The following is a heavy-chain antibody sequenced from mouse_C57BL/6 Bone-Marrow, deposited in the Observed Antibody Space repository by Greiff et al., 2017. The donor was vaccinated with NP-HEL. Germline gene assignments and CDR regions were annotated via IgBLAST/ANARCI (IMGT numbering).Heavy chain of an antibody. D-gene: IGHD3-2*02. CDR2: IFPGSGST. CDR1: GYTFTDYY. CDR3: ARSVGRGDSSGYVDYFDY. J-gene: IGHJ2*01. Sequence: QVQLQQSGPELVKPGASVKISCKASGYTFTDYYINWVKQRPGQGLEWIGWIFPGSGSTYYNEKFKGKATLTVDKSSSTAYMLLSSLTSEDSAVYFCARSVGRGDSSGYVDYFDYWGQGTTLTVSS. V-gene: IGHV1-75*01.